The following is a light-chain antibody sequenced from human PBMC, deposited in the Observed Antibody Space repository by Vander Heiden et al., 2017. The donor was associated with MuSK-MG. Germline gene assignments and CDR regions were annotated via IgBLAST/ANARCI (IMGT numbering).Light chain of an antibody. J-gene: IGLJ2*01. CDR1: STDVRGYNY. CDR3: SSYTSSSTLYVV. V-gene: IGLV2-14*03. CDR2: DVS. Sequence: QSALTQPASVSGSPRHSITISSPGTSTDVRGYNYVSWYQQHPGKAPKLMIYDVSNRPSGVSNRFSGSKSGNTASLTISGLQAEDEADYYCSSYTSSSTLYVVFGGGTKLTVL.